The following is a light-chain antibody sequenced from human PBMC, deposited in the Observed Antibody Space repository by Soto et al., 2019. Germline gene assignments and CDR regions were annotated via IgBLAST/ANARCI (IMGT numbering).Light chain of an antibody. CDR1: QSVSSN. J-gene: IGKJ1*01. CDR3: QQYNNWPRT. V-gene: IGKV3-15*01. CDR2: GAS. Sequence: EIVMTQSPATLSVSPGERATLSCRASQSVSSNLAWYQQKPGQAPRLLIYGASTRATGIPARFSGSGSGTEFTLTISSLQSEDFAVYYCQQYNNWPRTFGQGX.